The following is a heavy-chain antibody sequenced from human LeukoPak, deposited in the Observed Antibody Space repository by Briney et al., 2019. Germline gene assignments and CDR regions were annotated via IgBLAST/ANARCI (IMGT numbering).Heavy chain of an antibody. Sequence: PSETLSLTCAVYGGSFSGYYWSWIRQPPGKGLEWIGEINHSGSTNYNPSLKSRVTISVDTSKNQFSLKLTSVTAADTAVYYCARLVGSSWYREVLRGRDYWGQGTLVTVSS. J-gene: IGHJ4*02. D-gene: IGHD6-13*01. CDR1: GGSFSGYY. CDR2: INHSGST. CDR3: ARLVGSSWYREVLRGRDY. V-gene: IGHV4-34*01.